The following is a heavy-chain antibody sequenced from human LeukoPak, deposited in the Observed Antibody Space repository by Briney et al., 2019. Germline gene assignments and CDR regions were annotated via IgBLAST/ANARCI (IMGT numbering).Heavy chain of an antibody. D-gene: IGHD3-16*02. CDR2: INHSGST. J-gene: IGHJ5*02. CDR3: ARGRYVWGSYRTLPRSSGWFDP. Sequence: SETLSLTCTVSGGSISSGGYYWSWIRQPPGKGLEWIGEINHSGSTNYNPSLKSRVTISVDTSKNQFSLKLSSVTAADTAVYYCARGRYVWGSYRTLPRSSGWFDPWGQGTLVTVSS. CDR1: GGSISSGGYY. V-gene: IGHV4-39*07.